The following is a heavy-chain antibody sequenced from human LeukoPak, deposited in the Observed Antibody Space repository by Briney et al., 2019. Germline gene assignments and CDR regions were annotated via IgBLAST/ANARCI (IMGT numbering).Heavy chain of an antibody. CDR3: ARGGAFCGGDCYSRHYYFDY. D-gene: IGHD2-21*02. V-gene: IGHV4-34*01. CDR1: GGSFSGYY. J-gene: IGHJ4*02. CDR2: INHSGST. Sequence: SETLSLTCAVYGGSFSGYYWSWIRQPPGKGLEWIGEINHSGSTIYNPSLKSRVTISVDTSKNQFSLKLSSVTAADTAVYYCARGGAFCGGDCYSRHYYFDYWGQGTLVTVSS.